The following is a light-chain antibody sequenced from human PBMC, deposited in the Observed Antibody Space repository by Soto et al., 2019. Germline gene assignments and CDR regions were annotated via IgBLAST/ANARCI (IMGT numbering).Light chain of an antibody. CDR2: ENY. J-gene: IGLJ2*01. CDR1: SSNIGSNY. CDR3: GAWDNSLTGGV. V-gene: IGLV1-51*02. Sequence: QAVVTQPPSVSAAPGQKVTISCSGSSSNIGSNYVSWYQQLPGAAPKLLIYENYERPSGIPDRFSGSKSGTSATLGITGLQSGDEADYYCGAWDNSLTGGVFGGGTKLTVL.